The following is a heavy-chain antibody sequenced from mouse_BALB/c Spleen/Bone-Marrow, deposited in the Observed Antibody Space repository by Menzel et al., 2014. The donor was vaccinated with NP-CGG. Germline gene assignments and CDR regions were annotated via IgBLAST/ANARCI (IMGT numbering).Heavy chain of an antibody. CDR2: ILPGSGSN. Sequence: QVQLQQSGAELMKPGASVKISCKATGYTFSSYWIEWVKQRPGHGLEWIGEILPGSGSNKYNEKFKGKATFTADTSSNPAHQQRSRLTSEDSAVYYCATARATSYYGMDYWGQGTSVTVSS. D-gene: IGHD3-1*01. V-gene: IGHV1-9*01. CDR3: ATARATSYYGMDY. CDR1: GYTFSSYW. J-gene: IGHJ4*01.